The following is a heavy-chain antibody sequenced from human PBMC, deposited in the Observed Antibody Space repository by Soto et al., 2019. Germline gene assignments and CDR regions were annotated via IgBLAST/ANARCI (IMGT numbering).Heavy chain of an antibody. Sequence: GESLKISCAASGFTFSSYAMSWVRQAPGKGLEWVSAISGSGGSTYYADSVKGRFTISRDNSKNTLYLQMNSLRAEDTAVYYCASRAYSSSWDFDYWGQGTLVIVSS. D-gene: IGHD6-13*01. J-gene: IGHJ4*02. CDR3: ASRAYSSSWDFDY. V-gene: IGHV3-23*01. CDR1: GFTFSSYA. CDR2: ISGSGGST.